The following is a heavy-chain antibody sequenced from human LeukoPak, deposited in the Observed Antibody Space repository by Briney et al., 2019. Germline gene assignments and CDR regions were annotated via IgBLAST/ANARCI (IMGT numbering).Heavy chain of an antibody. CDR2: IIPIFGTA. D-gene: IGHD6-13*01. CDR3: AIPRSSSWYPPFYYFDY. V-gene: IGHV1-69*13. Sequence: SVKVSCKASGGTFSSYAISWVRQAPGQGLEWMGGIIPIFGTANYAQKFQGRVTITADESTSTAYMELSSLRSDDTAVYYCAIPRSSSWYPPFYYFDYWGQGTLVTVSS. CDR1: GGTFSSYA. J-gene: IGHJ4*02.